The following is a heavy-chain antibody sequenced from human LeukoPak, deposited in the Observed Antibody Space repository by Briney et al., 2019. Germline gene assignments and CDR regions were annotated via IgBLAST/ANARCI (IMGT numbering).Heavy chain of an antibody. J-gene: IGHJ4*02. V-gene: IGHV3-48*01. CDR1: GFTFSSYS. CDR3: ARDMYCTNGVCYPFDY. CDR2: ISSSSSTI. Sequence: PGGSRRLSCAASGFTFSSYSMNWVRQAPGKGLEWVSYISSSSSTIYYADSVKGRFTISRDNAKNSLYLQMNSLRAEDTAVYYCARDMYCTNGVCYPFDYWGQGTLVTVSS. D-gene: IGHD2-8*01.